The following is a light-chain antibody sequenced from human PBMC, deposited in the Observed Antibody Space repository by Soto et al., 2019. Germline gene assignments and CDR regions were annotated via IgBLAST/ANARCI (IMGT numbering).Light chain of an antibody. V-gene: IGLV1-51*01. CDR1: DSNIGNNY. J-gene: IGLJ2*01. CDR2: EVT. Sequence: QSVLTQPPSVSAAPGQKVTISCSGSDSNIGNNYVSWYQQLPGTAPKLLIYEVTDRPSGVSDRFSGSKSGNTASLTISGLQAEDEADYYCAADTSTTTLVFGGGTQLTVL. CDR3: AADTSTTTLV.